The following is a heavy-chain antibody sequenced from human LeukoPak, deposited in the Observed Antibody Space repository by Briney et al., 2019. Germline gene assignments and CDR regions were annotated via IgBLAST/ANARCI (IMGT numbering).Heavy chain of an antibody. J-gene: IGHJ3*02. CDR1: SGSLSRYY. Sequence: PSETLSLTCTVSSGSLSRYYWSWIRQPPGKGLEWIGHIYYSWSTNYNPSLKSRVTISVDTSKNQFSLKLSSVTAADTAVYYCARDLVAAAPHNDAFDIWGQGTMVTVSS. CDR3: ARDLVAAAPHNDAFDI. D-gene: IGHD6-13*01. V-gene: IGHV4-59*01. CDR2: IYYSWST.